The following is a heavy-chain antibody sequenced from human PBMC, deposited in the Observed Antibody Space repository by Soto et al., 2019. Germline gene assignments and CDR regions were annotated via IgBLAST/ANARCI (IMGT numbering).Heavy chain of an antibody. Sequence: GGSLRLSCEVSGFNFEDCAMHWVRQAPGKGLEWVAGIFLDSNNKCYADSVKGRFTISRDNSKNTLYLQMNSLRAEDTAVYYCARGPSSSSQTIGFDPWGQGTLVTVSS. CDR3: ARGPSSSSQTIGFDP. V-gene: IGHV3-30*03. CDR1: GFNFEDCA. D-gene: IGHD6-6*01. CDR2: IFLDSNNK. J-gene: IGHJ5*02.